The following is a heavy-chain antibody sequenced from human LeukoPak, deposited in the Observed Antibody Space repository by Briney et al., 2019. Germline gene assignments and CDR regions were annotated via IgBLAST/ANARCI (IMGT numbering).Heavy chain of an antibody. Sequence: ASVKVSCKASGYTFTGYYMHWVRQAPGQGLEWMGWINPNSGGTNYAQKFQGRVTMTRDTSISTAYMELNRLSSDDTAVYYCARDLGSGWTFDYWGQGTLVTVSS. CDR2: INPNSGGT. CDR3: ARDLGSGWTFDY. J-gene: IGHJ4*02. CDR1: GYTFTGYY. D-gene: IGHD6-19*01. V-gene: IGHV1-2*02.